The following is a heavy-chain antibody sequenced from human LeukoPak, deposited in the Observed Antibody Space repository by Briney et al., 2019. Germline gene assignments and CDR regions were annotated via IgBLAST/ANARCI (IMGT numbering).Heavy chain of an antibody. V-gene: IGHV4-39*07. J-gene: IGHJ4*02. D-gene: IGHD6-19*01. CDR1: GGSISSSTSGWGWY. CDR2: IYYSGST. CDR3: ARDGRAGSLFAY. Sequence: PSETLSLTCTVSGGSISSSTSGWGWYWGWIRQPPGKGLEWIGSIYYSGSTYYNPSLKGRVTISVDTSKNQFSMNLNSVTAADTAIYYCARDGRAGSLFAYWGQGTLVTVSS.